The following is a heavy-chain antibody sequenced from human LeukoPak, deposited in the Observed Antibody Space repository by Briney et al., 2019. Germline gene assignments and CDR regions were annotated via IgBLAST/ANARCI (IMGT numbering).Heavy chain of an antibody. CDR2: INSDGSST. CDR3: ASLDIVVVPAAKGPYYYYGMDV. J-gene: IGHJ6*02. CDR1: GFTFSSYW. Sequence: GGSLRLSCAASGFTFSSYWMPWVRQAPGKGLVWVSRINSDGSSTSYADSVKGRFTISRDNAKNTLYLQMNSLRAEDTAVYYCASLDIVVVPAAKGPYYYYGMDVWGQGTTVTVSS. V-gene: IGHV3-74*01. D-gene: IGHD2-2*01.